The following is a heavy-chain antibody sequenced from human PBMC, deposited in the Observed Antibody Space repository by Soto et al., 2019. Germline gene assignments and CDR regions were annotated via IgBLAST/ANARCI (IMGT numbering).Heavy chain of an antibody. J-gene: IGHJ6*02. CDR3: ARVAGYCISTSCYGYGMDV. V-gene: IGHV1-69*13. CDR2: IIPIFGTA. D-gene: IGHD2-2*01. Sequence: VASVKVSCTASGGTFSSYAISWVRQAPGQGLEWMGGIIPIFGTANYAQKFQGRVTITADESTSTAYMELSSLRSEDTAVYYCARVAGYCISTSCYGYGMDVWGQGTTVTVSS. CDR1: GGTFSSYA.